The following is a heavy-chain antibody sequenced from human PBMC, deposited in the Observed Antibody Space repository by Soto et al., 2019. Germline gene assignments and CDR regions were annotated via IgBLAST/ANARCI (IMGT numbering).Heavy chain of an antibody. J-gene: IGHJ5*02. CDR2: INPSGGST. D-gene: IGHD2-2*01. CDR1: GYTFTSYS. CDR3: ARGGDIVLVPAPFWA. V-gene: IGHV1-46*01. Sequence: ASVKVSCKASGYTFTSYSMHWVRQAPGQGLEWMGIINPSGGSTSYAQKFQGRVTMTRDTSTSIVYMELSSLRSEDTAVYYCARGGDIVLVPAPFWAWGQGTLVTVSS.